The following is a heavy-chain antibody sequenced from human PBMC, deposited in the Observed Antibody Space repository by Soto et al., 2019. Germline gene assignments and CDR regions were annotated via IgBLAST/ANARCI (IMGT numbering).Heavy chain of an antibody. CDR2: ISSSNAYT. J-gene: IGHJ6*02. V-gene: IGHV3-11*05. CDR1: EFSFSDYY. Sequence: QVKLVESGGGLVKPGGSLRLSCAGSEFSFSDYYMSWVRQAPGXXLEWVSYISSSNAYTNYADSVKGRFTTSRDNAKNLFYLQMNSLRADDTAVYYCARGRSSSWYRDGLDVWGQGTTVTVSS. D-gene: IGHD6-13*01. CDR3: ARGRSSSWYRDGLDV.